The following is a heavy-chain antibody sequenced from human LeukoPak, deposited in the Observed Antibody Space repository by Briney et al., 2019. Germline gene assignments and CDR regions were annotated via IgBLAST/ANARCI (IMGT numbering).Heavy chain of an antibody. V-gene: IGHV5-51*01. CDR2: IYPGDSDT. CDR3: TRQAAILTGSDFWFDP. J-gene: IGHJ5*02. CDR1: GYNFNSYW. D-gene: IGHD3-9*01. Sequence: GESLKISCQGSGYNFNSYWIGWVRQMPGQGLEWVGVIYPGDSDTTYNPSFEGQVTISADKSTTTAYLQWSSLKASDTAIYYCTRQAAILTGSDFWFDPWGQGTLVTVSS.